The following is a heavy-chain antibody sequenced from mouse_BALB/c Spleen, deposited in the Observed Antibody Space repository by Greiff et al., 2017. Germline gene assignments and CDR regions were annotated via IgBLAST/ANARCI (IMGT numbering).Heavy chain of an antibody. CDR1: GFTFSSYA. J-gene: IGHJ2*01. CDR3: ARGLVTTADYFDY. D-gene: IGHD1-2*01. CDR2: ISSGGST. V-gene: IGHV5-6-5*01. Sequence: EVQRVESGGGLVKPGGSLKLSCAASGFTFSSYAMSWVRQTPEKRLEWVASISSGGSTYYPDSVKGRFTISRDNARNILYLQMSSLRSEDTAMYYCARGLVTTADYFDYWGQGTTLTVSS.